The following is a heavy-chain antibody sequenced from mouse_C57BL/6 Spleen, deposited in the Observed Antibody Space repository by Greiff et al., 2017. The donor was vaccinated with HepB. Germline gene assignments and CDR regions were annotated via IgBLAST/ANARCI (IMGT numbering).Heavy chain of an antibody. CDR1: GYSFTSYY. CDR3: ARRDYGSSYFAY. V-gene: IGHV1-66*01. CDR2: IYPGSGNT. J-gene: IGHJ3*01. D-gene: IGHD1-1*01. Sequence: QVQLQQSGPELVKPGASVKISCKASGYSFTSYYIHWVKQRPGQGLEWIGWIYPGSGNTKYNEKFKGKATLTADTSSSTAYMQLSSLTSEDSAVYYCARRDYGSSYFAYWGQGTLVTVSA.